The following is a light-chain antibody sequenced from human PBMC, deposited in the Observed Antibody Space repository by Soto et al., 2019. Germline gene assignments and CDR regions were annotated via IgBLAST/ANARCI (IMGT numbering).Light chain of an antibody. V-gene: IGKV3-11*01. J-gene: IGKJ5*01. CDR3: HHRGNGIT. Sequence: VVLTQSPATLSLSPGDTATLSCGASQSVSSSLAWYQQKPGQAPRLLIYDTSSRATSSPARFSGSGSGTDFTLTISSLEPEDFAVYYCHHRGNGITFGQGTRLEIK. CDR1: QSVSSS. CDR2: DTS.